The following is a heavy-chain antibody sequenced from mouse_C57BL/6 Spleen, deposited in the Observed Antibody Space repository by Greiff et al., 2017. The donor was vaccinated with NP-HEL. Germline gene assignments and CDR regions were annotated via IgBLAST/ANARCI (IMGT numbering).Heavy chain of an antibody. V-gene: IGHV1-81*01. CDR1: GYTFTSYG. CDR2: IYPRSGNT. J-gene: IGHJ3*01. CDR3: ARSGTAHAPFAY. D-gene: IGHD3-2*02. Sequence: VQLQESGAELARPGASVKLSCKASGYTFTSYGISWVKQRTGQGLEWIGEIYPRSGNTYYTEKFKGKATLTADKSSSTAYMELRSLTSEDSAVYFCARSGTAHAPFAYWGQGTLVTVSA.